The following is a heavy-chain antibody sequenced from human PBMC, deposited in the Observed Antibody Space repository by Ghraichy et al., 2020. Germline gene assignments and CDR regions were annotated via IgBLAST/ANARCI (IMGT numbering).Heavy chain of an antibody. J-gene: IGHJ4*02. D-gene: IGHD3/OR15-3a*01. Sequence: GESLNISCAASGFTFSNYAMSWVRQAPGKGLEWVSAITNRGDKTFYADSVKGRFTISRDNAKNTLFLQMNSLRVEDTAVYYCARAGTGATMAPFDYWGQGSLVTVSS. CDR1: GFTFSNYA. V-gene: IGHV3-23*01. CDR3: ARAGTGATMAPFDY. CDR2: ITNRGDKT.